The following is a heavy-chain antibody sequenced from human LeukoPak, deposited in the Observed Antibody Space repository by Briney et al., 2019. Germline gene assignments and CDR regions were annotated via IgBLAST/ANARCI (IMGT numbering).Heavy chain of an antibody. CDR3: ARLQWRVSDDY. CDR2: INHSGST. J-gene: IGHJ4*02. D-gene: IGHD6-19*01. V-gene: IGHV4-34*01. Sequence: KASETLSLTCAVYGGSFSGYYWSWIRQPPGKGLEWIGEINHSGSTNYNPSLKSRVTISVDTSKNQFSLKLSSVTAADTAVYYCARLQWRVSDDYWGQGTLVTVSS. CDR1: GGSFSGYY.